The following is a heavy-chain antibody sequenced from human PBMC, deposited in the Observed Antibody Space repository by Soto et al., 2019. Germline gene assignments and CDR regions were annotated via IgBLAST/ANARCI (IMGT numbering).Heavy chain of an antibody. D-gene: IGHD6-19*01. J-gene: IGHJ6*02. CDR2: ISYDGSNK. CDR1: GFTFSSYA. CDR3: ARFKSSGWPRLNYYYGMDV. Sequence: QVQLVESGGGVVQPGRSLRLSCAASGFTFSSYAMHWVRQAPGKGLEWVAVISYDGSNKYYADSVKGRFTISRDNSKNTLYLQMNSLRAEDTAVYYCARFKSSGWPRLNYYYGMDVWGQGTTVTVSS. V-gene: IGHV3-30-3*01.